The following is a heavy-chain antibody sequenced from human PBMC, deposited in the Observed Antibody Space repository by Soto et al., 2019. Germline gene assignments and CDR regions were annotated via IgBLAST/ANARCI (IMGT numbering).Heavy chain of an antibody. CDR1: GFTFSTYW. CDR3: ARGEASRYGFGDP. CDR2: IRGDGSST. Sequence: PGGSLRLSCAASGFTFSTYWMHWVRQAPGKGLVWVSHIRGDGSSTTYADSVKGRFTISRDNAKDTLFLELNNLRVEDTAVYYCARGEASRYGFGDPWGQGT. J-gene: IGHJ5*02. V-gene: IGHV3-74*01. D-gene: IGHD5-18*01.